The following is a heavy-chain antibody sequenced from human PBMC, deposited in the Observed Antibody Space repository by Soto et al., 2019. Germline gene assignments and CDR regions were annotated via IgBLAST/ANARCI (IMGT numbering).Heavy chain of an antibody. CDR3: AKCDGYDSSGYPPGIDY. D-gene: IGHD3-22*01. Sequence: GGSLRLSCAASGFTFSSYGMHWVRQAPGKGLEWVAVISYDGSNKYYAHSVKGRFTISRDNSKNTLYLQMNSLSAEDTAVYYCAKCDGYDSSGYPPGIDYWGQGTLVTVSS. J-gene: IGHJ4*02. V-gene: IGHV3-30*18. CDR2: ISYDGSNK. CDR1: GFTFSSYG.